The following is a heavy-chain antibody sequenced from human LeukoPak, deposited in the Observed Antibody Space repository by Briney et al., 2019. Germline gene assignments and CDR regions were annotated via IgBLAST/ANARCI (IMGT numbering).Heavy chain of an antibody. V-gene: IGHV1-69*04. D-gene: IGHD4-23*01. Sequence: SVKVSCKASGGTFSSYAISWVRQAPGQGLEWMGRIIPILGIANYAQKFQGRVTITADKSTSTAYMELSSLRSEDTAVYYCASERSSTTVVTPSVGYWGQGTRVTVSS. CDR2: IIPILGIA. J-gene: IGHJ4*02. CDR3: ASERSSTTVVTPSVGY. CDR1: GGTFSSYA.